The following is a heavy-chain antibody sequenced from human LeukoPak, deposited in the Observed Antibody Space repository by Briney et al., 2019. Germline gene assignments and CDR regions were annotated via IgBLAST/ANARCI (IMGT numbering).Heavy chain of an antibody. D-gene: IGHD2-2*01. CDR3: ARDGAWPKPKAQVPMDV. CDR1: GYTFTSYG. CDR2: ISAYNGNT. Sequence: ASVKVSCKASGYTFTSYGISWVRQAPGQGLEWMGWISAYNGNTNYAQKLQGRVTMTTDTSTSTAYMELRSLRSDDTAVYYCARDGAWPKPKAQVPMDVWGQGTTVTVSS. V-gene: IGHV1-18*01. J-gene: IGHJ6*02.